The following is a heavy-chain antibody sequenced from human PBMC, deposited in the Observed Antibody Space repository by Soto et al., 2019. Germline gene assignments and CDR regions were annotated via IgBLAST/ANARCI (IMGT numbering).Heavy chain of an antibody. Sequence: GGSLRLSCEASGFTLRNYAMTWVRQAPGKGLEWVSLISANDVGTYYAESVKTRFTISTGQSRNTVYLQTDSLRADDTAIYYCAKAKNDYNWDNRPPFDYWGQGTLVTV. CDR1: GFTLRNYA. D-gene: IGHD1-20*01. CDR3: AKAKNDYNWDNRPPFDY. V-gene: IGHV3-23*01. J-gene: IGHJ4*02. CDR2: ISANDVGT.